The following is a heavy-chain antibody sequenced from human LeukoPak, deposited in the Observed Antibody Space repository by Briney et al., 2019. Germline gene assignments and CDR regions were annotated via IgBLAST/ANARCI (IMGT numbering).Heavy chain of an antibody. V-gene: IGHV4-4*07. CDR1: SGSINSYY. J-gene: IGHJ5*02. D-gene: IGHD3-16*01. CDR3: ARSPHRLIGHWFDP. Sequence: PSETLSLNGTVSSGSINSYYWSWIRQPAGKGLEWFGRIFSSGNTIYNPSLQSRVTMSVDTSKNQFSLRLNSVTAADTAVYYCARSPHRLIGHWFDPWGQGTLVTVSS. CDR2: IFSSGNT.